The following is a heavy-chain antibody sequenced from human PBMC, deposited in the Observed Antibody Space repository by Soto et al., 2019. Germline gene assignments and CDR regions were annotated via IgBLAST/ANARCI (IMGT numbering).Heavy chain of an antibody. CDR2: ISAYNGNT. CDR3: AREFGSGWYLGYYYYGMDV. J-gene: IGHJ6*02. Sequence: ASVKVSCKASGYTFTSYGISWVRQAPGQGLEWMGWISAYNGNTSYAQKLQGRVTMTTDTSTSTAYMELRSLRSDDTAVYYCAREFGSGWYLGYYYYGMDVWGQGTTVTVSS. V-gene: IGHV1-18*01. D-gene: IGHD6-19*01. CDR1: GYTFTSYG.